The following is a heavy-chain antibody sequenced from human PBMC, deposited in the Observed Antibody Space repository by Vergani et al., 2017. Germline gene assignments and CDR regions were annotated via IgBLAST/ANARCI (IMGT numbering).Heavy chain of an antibody. D-gene: IGHD4-17*01. CDR2: IYTSGST. Sequence: QVQLQQLGAGLLKPSETLSLTCAVYGGSFSGYYWSWIRQPAGKGLEWIGRIYTSGSTNYNPSLKRRVTMSVDTTKNQFSLKLSSVTAAGTAVYYLARDHGDYLKGGWFDPWGQGTLVTVSS. CDR1: GGSFSGYY. J-gene: IGHJ5*02. V-gene: IGHV4-59*10. CDR3: ARDHGDYLKGGWFDP.